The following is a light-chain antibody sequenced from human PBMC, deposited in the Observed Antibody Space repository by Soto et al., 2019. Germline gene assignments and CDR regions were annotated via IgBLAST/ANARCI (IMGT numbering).Light chain of an antibody. J-gene: IGLJ2*01. CDR1: SNNIHSHNF. CDR3: CSYAGQTVF. Sequence: QSALTQPASVSGSPGQSITISCTVTSNNIHSHNFVSWYQQHPGKVPKLMIYEDTERPSGVSDRFSGSKSGRTASLTISGLQAEDEADYYCCSYAGQTVFFAGGTKLTVL. V-gene: IGLV2-23*01. CDR2: EDT.